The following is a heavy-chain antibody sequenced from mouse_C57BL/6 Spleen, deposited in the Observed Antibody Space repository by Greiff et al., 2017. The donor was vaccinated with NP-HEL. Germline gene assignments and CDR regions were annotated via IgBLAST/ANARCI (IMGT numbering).Heavy chain of an antibody. CDR2: ISSGGDYI. V-gene: IGHV5-9-1*02. J-gene: IGHJ3*01. CDR1: GFTFSSYA. D-gene: IGHD2-1*01. Sequence: VKVVESGEGLVKPGGSLKLSCAASGFTFSSYAMSWVRQTPEKRLEWVAYISSGGDYIYYADTVKGRFTISRDNARNTLYLQMSSLKSEDTAMYYCTRDRSYYGSWFAYWGQGTLVTVSA. CDR3: TRDRSYYGSWFAY.